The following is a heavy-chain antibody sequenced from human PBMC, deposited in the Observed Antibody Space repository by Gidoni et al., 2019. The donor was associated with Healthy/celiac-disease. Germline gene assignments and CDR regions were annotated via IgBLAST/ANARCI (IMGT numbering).Heavy chain of an antibody. CDR2: IYHSGST. J-gene: IGHJ6*02. CDR3: ARDNLITMVRGVIRHPPYYYYGMDV. D-gene: IGHD3-10*01. Sequence: QVQLQESGPGLVKPSGTLSLTCAVSGGPISSSNWWSWVRQPPGKGLEWIGEIYHSGSTNYNPSLKSRVTISVDKSKNQFSLKLSSVTAADTAVYYCARDNLITMVRGVIRHPPYYYYGMDVWGQGTTVTVSS. CDR1: GGPISSSNW. V-gene: IGHV4-4*02.